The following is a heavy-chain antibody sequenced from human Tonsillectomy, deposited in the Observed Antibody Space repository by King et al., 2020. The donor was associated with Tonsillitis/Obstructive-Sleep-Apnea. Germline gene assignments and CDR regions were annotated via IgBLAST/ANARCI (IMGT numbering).Heavy chain of an antibody. CDR1: GYSFTNYW. Sequence: QLVQSGAEVKKPGESLRISCKGSGYSFTNYWIDWVRQMPGKGLEWMGTIDPSDSYTNYSPSFQGHVTISADKSISTAYLQWSSLKASDTAMYYCARRYFDGHYYYYMDVWGKGTTLTVSS. D-gene: IGHD3-9*01. CDR3: ARRYFDGHYYYYMDV. J-gene: IGHJ6*03. V-gene: IGHV5-10-1*01. CDR2: IDPSDSYT.